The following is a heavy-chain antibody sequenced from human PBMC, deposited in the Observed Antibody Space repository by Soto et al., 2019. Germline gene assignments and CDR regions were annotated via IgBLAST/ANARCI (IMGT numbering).Heavy chain of an antibody. V-gene: IGHV3-30*04. CDR1: GFTFRDYI. D-gene: IGHD1-1*01. Sequence: QVHLVESGGDVVQPGRSLRLSCAASGFTFRDYIIHWVRQAPGKGLEWVTLISNDETTKYIADSVKGRFTIARDNSKSTVNLQMNSLRPEDTAIYYCASKGLGARRYHYKHLDVWGQGTTVNVSS. J-gene: IGHJ6*02. CDR3: ASKGLGARRYHYKHLDV. CDR2: ISNDETTK.